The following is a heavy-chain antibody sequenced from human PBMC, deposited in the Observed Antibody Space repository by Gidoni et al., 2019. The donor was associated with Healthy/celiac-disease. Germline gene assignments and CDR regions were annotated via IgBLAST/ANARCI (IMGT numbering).Heavy chain of an antibody. CDR1: GYTFTGYY. CDR2: INPNSGGT. Sequence: QVQLVQSGAEVKRPGASVKVSCKASGYTFTGYYMHWVRQAPGQGLEWMGWINPNSGGTNYAQKFQGRVTMTRDTSISTAYMELSRLRSDDTAVYYCAREGQLWLQPYYYGMDVWGQGTTVTVSS. CDR3: AREGQLWLQPYYYGMDV. V-gene: IGHV1-2*02. J-gene: IGHJ6*02. D-gene: IGHD5-18*01.